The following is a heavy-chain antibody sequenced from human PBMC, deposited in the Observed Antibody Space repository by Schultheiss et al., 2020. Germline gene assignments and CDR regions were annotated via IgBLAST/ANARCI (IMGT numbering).Heavy chain of an antibody. J-gene: IGHJ4*02. CDR2: IYYSGST. V-gene: IGHV4-61*08. CDR1: GGSISSGGYY. CDR3: ARVESGYDSYFDY. Sequence: SETLSLTCTVSGGSISSGGYYWSWIRQPPGKGLELIGYIYYSGSTNYNPSLKSRVTISVDTSKNQFSLKLSSVTAADTAVYYCARVESGYDSYFDYWGQGTLVTVSS. D-gene: IGHD5-12*01.